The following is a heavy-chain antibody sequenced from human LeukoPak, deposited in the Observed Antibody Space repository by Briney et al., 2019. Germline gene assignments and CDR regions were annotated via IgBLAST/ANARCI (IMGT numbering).Heavy chain of an antibody. J-gene: IGHJ4*02. D-gene: IGHD3-22*01. CDR3: ASNYYDSSGPFDY. CDR1: GGTFSSYA. CDR2: IIPIFGTA. Sequence: SVKVSCKASGGTFSSYAISWVRQAPGQGLEWMGGIIPIFGTANYAQKFQGRVTITTDESTSTAYMELSSLRSEDTAVYYCASNYYDSSGPFDYWGQGTLVTVSS. V-gene: IGHV1-69*05.